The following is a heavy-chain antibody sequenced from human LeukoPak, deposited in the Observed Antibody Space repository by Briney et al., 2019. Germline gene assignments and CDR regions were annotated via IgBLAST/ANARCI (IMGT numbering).Heavy chain of an antibody. V-gene: IGHV4-59*01. J-gene: IGHJ4*02. Sequence: KPSETLSLTCTVSGGSISSFYWSWIRQPPGKGLEWIGYIYYSGSINYNPSLKSRVTISVDTSKNQFSLKLSSVTAADTAVYYCARGGAGNFDYWGQGTLVTVSS. CDR2: IYYSGSI. D-gene: IGHD6-19*01. CDR1: GGSISSFY. CDR3: ARGGAGNFDY.